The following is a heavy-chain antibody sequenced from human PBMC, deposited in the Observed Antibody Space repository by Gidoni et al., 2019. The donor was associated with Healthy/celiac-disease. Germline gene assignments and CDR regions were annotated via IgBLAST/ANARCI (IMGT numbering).Heavy chain of an antibody. Sequence: QVQLPESGPGLVNPSETLSLTCTVSCGSISSYYWSWIRQPPGTGLEWIGYIYDSGSTNYNPSLKSRVNISVDTSKNQFSLKLSSVTAADTAVYYCASGTNGYWYFDLWGRGTLVTVSS. J-gene: IGHJ2*01. CDR3: ASGTNGYWYFDL. D-gene: IGHD2-8*01. CDR1: CGSISSYY. V-gene: IGHV4-59*01. CDR2: IYDSGST.